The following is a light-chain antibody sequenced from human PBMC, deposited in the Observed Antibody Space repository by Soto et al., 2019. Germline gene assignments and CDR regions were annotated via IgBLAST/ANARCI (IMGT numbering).Light chain of an antibody. V-gene: IGLV2-14*03. CDR1: SSDVGSNNY. Sequence: QSVLTQPASVSASPGQSITISCTGTSSDVGSNNYVSWYRQHPGRVPKLIIHDVTNRPSGVSNRFSGSKSGNTASLTISGLQAEDEGDYYCTSYTGRDPLLVFGTGTMVTVL. J-gene: IGLJ1*01. CDR2: DVT. CDR3: TSYTGRDPLLV.